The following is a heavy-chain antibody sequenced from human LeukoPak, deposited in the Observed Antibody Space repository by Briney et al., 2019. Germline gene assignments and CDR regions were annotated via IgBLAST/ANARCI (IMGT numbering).Heavy chain of an antibody. V-gene: IGHV3-30*04. Sequence: GGSLRLSCAASGFTFSSYAMHWVRQAPGNGLEWVAVISYDGSYKYYADSVKGRFTISRDNSKNTLYLQMNSLRTEDTAVYYCARDSDSVGVAGVFDYWGQGTLVTVSS. J-gene: IGHJ4*02. CDR2: ISYDGSYK. D-gene: IGHD6-19*01. CDR1: GFTFSSYA. CDR3: ARDSDSVGVAGVFDY.